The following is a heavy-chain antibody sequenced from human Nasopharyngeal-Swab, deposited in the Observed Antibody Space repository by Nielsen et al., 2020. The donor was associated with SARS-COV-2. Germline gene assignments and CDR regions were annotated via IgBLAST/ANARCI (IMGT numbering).Heavy chain of an antibody. Sequence: WVRQAPGQGLEWMGGIIPIFGTANYAQKFQGRVTITADKSTSTAYMELSSLRSEDTAVYYCARSGDSNYRRPPYYYYYMDVWGKGTTVTAP. V-gene: IGHV1-69*06. J-gene: IGHJ6*03. CDR2: IIPIFGTA. CDR3: ARSGDSNYRRPPYYYYYMDV. D-gene: IGHD6-13*01.